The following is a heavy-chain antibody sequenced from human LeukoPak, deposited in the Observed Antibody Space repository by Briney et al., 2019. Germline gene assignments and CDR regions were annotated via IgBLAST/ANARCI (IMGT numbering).Heavy chain of an antibody. J-gene: IGHJ5*02. D-gene: IGHD3-22*01. CDR3: ARGEGNYYDSSGYPYNWFDP. CDR1: GGSLSSGGYY. Sequence: SQTLSLTCTVSGGSLSSGGYYWSWIRQHPGTGLEWIGYIYYSGSTYYNPSLRSRVTMSVDTSKNQFSLNLSSVTATDTAVYYCARGEGNYYDSSGYPYNWFDPWGQGTLVTVSS. V-gene: IGHV4-31*03. CDR2: IYYSGST.